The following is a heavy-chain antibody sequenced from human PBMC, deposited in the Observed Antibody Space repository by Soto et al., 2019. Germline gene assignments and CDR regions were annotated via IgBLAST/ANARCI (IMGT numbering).Heavy chain of an antibody. CDR1: GYTFSRYG. CDR2: ISGYDGDT. CDR3: ARDHYDSGGRSFDI. Sequence: QVQLVQSGAEVKKPGASVKVSCKASGYTFSRYGINWVRQAPGQGLEWMGWISGYDGDTNYAQKFLGRVAMNIDISTTTASMELSSLIYDDTAVYYCARDHYDSGGRSFDIWGQGTMVTVSS. V-gene: IGHV1-18*01. J-gene: IGHJ3*02. D-gene: IGHD3-10*01.